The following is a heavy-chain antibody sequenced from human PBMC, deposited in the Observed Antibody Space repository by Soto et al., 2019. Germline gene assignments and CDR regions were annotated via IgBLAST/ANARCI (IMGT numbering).Heavy chain of an antibody. CDR3: ARGGLSRTSNRGWLDD. J-gene: IGHJ4*02. CDR2: IIPILGIA. D-gene: IGHD6-19*01. V-gene: IGHV1-69*02. CDR1: GGTFSSYT. Sequence: QVQLVQSGAEVKKPGSSVKVSCKASGGTFSSYTISWVRQAPGQGLEWMGRIIPILGIANYAQKFQGRVTITADKSTSSAYMERSSLRSEDTAVYYCARGGLSRTSNRGWLDDWGQGTLVTVAS.